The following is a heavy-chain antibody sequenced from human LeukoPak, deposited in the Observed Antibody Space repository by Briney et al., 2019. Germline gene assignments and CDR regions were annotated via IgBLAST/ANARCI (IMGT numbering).Heavy chain of an antibody. V-gene: IGHV4-59*08. Sequence: PSETLPLTCTVSGASISSYYWTWIRQAPGKGLEWIGYVYYSVSTNYNPSLKSRVSISQDTSKNQVSLTLNSVTAADTAVYYCARQESGPYHYMDVWGRGTAVTVSS. D-gene: IGHD3-3*01. CDR3: ARQESGPYHYMDV. CDR2: VYYSVST. CDR1: GASISSYY. J-gene: IGHJ6*03.